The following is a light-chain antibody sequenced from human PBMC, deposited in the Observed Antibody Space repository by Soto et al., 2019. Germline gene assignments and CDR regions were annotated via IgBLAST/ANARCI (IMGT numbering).Light chain of an antibody. CDR1: NIGNKR. Sequence: SYELTQPPSVSVAPEKTATITCGGDNIGNKRVHWYRQKPGQAPVLVISYDSDRPSGIPERFSGSNSGNTATLTISSVEAGDAADYYCPVWDIMTDNYVFGTGTKLTVL. CDR3: PVWDIMTDNYV. J-gene: IGLJ1*01. CDR2: YDS. V-gene: IGLV3-21*04.